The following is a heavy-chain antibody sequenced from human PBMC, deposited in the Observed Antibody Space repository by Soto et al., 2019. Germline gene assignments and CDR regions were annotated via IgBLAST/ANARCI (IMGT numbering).Heavy chain of an antibody. Sequence: PGESLKISCKGSGYNFAGYWIAWVRQMPGKGLELMGIIYPSDSDTRYRPSFQGQVTISADKSISSAYLQWSSLRASDTAVYYCLRGNSGYGNFDYWGQGTRVTVSS. V-gene: IGHV5-51*01. D-gene: IGHD5-12*01. CDR3: LRGNSGYGNFDY. J-gene: IGHJ4*02. CDR1: GYNFAGYW. CDR2: IYPSDSDT.